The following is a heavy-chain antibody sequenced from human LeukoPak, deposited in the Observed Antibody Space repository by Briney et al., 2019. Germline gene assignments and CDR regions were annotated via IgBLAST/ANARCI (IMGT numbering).Heavy chain of an antibody. Sequence: GGSLRLSCAASRFTFSSYALSWVRQAPGKGLEWVSVISGSGETTYYADSVKGRFTISRDNSKNTLYLQMNSLRAEDTAVYYCATLPEWLRFASGWIDYWGQGTLVTVSP. CDR3: ATLPEWLRFASGWIDY. CDR1: RFTFSSYA. CDR2: ISGSGETT. J-gene: IGHJ4*02. D-gene: IGHD5-12*01. V-gene: IGHV3-23*01.